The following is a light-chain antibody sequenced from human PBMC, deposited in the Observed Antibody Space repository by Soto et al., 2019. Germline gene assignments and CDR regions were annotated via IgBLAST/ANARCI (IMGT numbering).Light chain of an antibody. Sequence: EVVMTQSPATLSVSPGERATLSCRASESISSNLAWYQQKPGQPPRLLIYAASTRATDIPVRFSGSGSGTEFTLTINSLQSEDFAVYYCQQYNNWPPLTFGGGTKVEIK. CDR2: AAS. CDR1: ESISSN. J-gene: IGKJ4*01. CDR3: QQYNNWPPLT. V-gene: IGKV3-15*01.